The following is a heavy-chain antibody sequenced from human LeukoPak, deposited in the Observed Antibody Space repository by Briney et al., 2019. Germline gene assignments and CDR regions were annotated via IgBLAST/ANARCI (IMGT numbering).Heavy chain of an antibody. Sequence: SETLSLTCTVSGGSISSSSNYWGWIRQPPGKGLEWIGSIYYSGSTYYNPSLKSRVTISVDTSKNQFSLKLSSVTAADTAVYYCARARQWLVYFDYWGQGTLVTVSS. D-gene: IGHD6-19*01. J-gene: IGHJ4*02. CDR1: GGSISSSSNY. CDR2: IYYSGST. CDR3: ARARQWLVYFDY. V-gene: IGHV4-39*07.